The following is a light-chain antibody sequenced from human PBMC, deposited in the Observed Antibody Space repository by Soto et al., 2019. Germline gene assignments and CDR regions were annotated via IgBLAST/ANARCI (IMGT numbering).Light chain of an antibody. V-gene: IGLV2-14*01. Sequence: QSVLTQPASVSGSPGQSITISCTGTSGDIGGYNSVSWYQQHPGKAPKLLIYEVVKRPSGVSNRFSGSKSGNTSSLTISGLHADGDDYYYCRSFTSSSTWVFGGGTKLTVL. CDR3: RSFTSSSTWV. CDR2: EVV. CDR1: SGDIGGYNS. J-gene: IGLJ3*02.